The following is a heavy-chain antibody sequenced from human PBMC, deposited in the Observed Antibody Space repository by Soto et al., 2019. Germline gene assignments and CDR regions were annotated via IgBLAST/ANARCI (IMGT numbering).Heavy chain of an antibody. Sequence: GGSLRLSCAASGFTFSDYAMIWIRQVPGKGLQWVSGLYGSGRGIHYAESVKGRFTIPRDNSAYAVYLQMNNLRVEDSAIYYCAKDAVSRDGVWLAHVWGQGTVVTAPQ. J-gene: IGHJ4*02. CDR3: AKDAVSRDGVWLAHV. D-gene: IGHD5-12*01. CDR1: GFTFSDYA. V-gene: IGHV3-23*01. CDR2: LYGSGRGI.